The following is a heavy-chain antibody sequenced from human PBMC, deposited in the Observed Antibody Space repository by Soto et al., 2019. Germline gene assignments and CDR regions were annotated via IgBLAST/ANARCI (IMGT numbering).Heavy chain of an antibody. Sequence: PGGSLRLSCAASGFTFSSYAMSWVRQAPGKGLEWVSAISGSGGSTYYADSVKGRFTISRDNSKNTLYLQMNSLRAEDTAVYYCAKVRRGRVDTAMVTVFDYWGQGTLVTVSS. J-gene: IGHJ4*02. CDR2: ISGSGGST. CDR1: GFTFSSYA. CDR3: AKVRRGRVDTAMVTVFDY. V-gene: IGHV3-23*01. D-gene: IGHD5-18*01.